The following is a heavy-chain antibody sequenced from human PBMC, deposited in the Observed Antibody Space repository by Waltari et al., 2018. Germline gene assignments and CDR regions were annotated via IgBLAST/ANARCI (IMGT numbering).Heavy chain of an antibody. CDR3: ASGRERSYGSANYYQLDY. D-gene: IGHD3-10*01. V-gene: IGHV1-3*01. Sequence: QVQLVQSGAEMKKPGASVTLSCKTSGYNVFAYPIHWVRQAPGQRLEWMGWITGNDNTKYSQRFQGRVTITRDRSASTTYMDLSTLRSEDTAVYYCASGRERSYGSANYYQLDYWGQGTLVTVSS. J-gene: IGHJ4*02. CDR2: ITGNDNT. CDR1: GYNVFAYP.